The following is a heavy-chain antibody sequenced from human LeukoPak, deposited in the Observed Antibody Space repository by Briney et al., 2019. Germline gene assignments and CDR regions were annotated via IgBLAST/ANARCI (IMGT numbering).Heavy chain of an antibody. V-gene: IGHV1-8*01. CDR2: MNPNSGNT. J-gene: IGHJ5*02. CDR1: GYTFTSYD. Sequence: ASVKVSCKASGYTFTSYDINWVRQATGQGLEWMGWMNPNSGNTGYAQKFQGRVTMTRNTSISTAYMELSSLRAEDTAVYYCARAATMKGWFDPWGQGTLVTVSS. D-gene: IGHD3-22*01. CDR3: ARAATMKGWFDP.